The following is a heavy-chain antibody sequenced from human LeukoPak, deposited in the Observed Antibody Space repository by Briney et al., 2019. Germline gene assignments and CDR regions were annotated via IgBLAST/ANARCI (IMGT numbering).Heavy chain of an antibody. CDR1: GYSITSYW. CDR3: ARFRLSMVRGVILYYYYMDV. CDR2: SYPGDSDS. D-gene: IGHD3-10*01. J-gene: IGHJ6*03. V-gene: IGHV5-51*01. Sequence: GESLKISCKGSGYSITSYWIGWGRRMPGKGVEGMGRSYPGDSDSRYSPDFEGHVTISADKSICTAYLQWSSLKASDTAMYYCARFRLSMVRGVILYYYYMDVWGKGTTVTVSS.